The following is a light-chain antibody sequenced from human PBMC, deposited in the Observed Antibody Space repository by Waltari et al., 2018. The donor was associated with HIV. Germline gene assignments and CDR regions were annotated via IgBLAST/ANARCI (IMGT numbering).Light chain of an antibody. CDR2: KDN. J-gene: IGLJ2*01. CDR3: QSADSSGTS. V-gene: IGLV3-25*03. CDR1: TLPKKF. Sequence: SDEVTQTPSVSVSPGQTARITCSGETLPKKFVYWYQQKPGQAPAVVIYKDNEKPSGIRERFSGSSSGTRATLTISGVQAEDEADYYCQSADSSGTSFGGGTKLTVL.